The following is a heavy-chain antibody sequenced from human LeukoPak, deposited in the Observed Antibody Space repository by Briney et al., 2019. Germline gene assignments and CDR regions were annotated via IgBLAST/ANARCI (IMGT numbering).Heavy chain of an antibody. J-gene: IGHJ3*02. V-gene: IGHV3-23*01. Sequence: PGGSLRLSCAASGFTFSSYPMTWARQAPGKGLEWASSISSGGSGTYYADSVKGRFTISRDNSKNTLSLQMNSLRGEDTAVYYCAKYYVSGSRTFDIWGQGTMVTVSS. CDR1: GFTFSSYP. D-gene: IGHD3-10*01. CDR3: AKYYVSGSRTFDI. CDR2: ISSGGSGT.